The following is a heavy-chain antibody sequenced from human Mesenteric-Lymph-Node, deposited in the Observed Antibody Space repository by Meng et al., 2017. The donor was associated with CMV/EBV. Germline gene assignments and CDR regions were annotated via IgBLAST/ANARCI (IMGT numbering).Heavy chain of an antibody. D-gene: IGHD3-10*01. Sequence: GFTVNTNYMNWVRQAPGKGLEWVSVIYTGGSTYYADSVKGRFTISRDNSKNTLYLQMNSLRAEETAVYYCARNPPTGGSGTYYKYFDYWGQGTLVTVS. V-gene: IGHV3-53*01. CDR1: GFTVNTNY. J-gene: IGHJ4*02. CDR3: ARNPPTGGSGTYYKYFDY. CDR2: IYTGGST.